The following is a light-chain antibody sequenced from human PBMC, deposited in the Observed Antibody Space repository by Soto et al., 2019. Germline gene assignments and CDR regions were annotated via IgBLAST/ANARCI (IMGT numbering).Light chain of an antibody. CDR3: QQSYSTLLA. Sequence: DIQMTQSPSSLSASVGDRVTITCRASQSISSYLNWYQQKPGKAPKLLIYAASSLQSGVPSRFSGSRSGKDFTLTISRLQPEDFATYYCQQSYSTLLAFGPGTKVDIK. J-gene: IGKJ3*01. CDR2: AAS. CDR1: QSISSY. V-gene: IGKV1-39*01.